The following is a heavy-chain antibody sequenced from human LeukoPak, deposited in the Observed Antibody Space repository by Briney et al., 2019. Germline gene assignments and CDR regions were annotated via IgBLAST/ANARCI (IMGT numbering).Heavy chain of an antibody. V-gene: IGHV3-13*04. D-gene: IGHD3-22*01. CDR1: GFTFSNSD. CDR2: IGTGGAT. J-gene: IGHJ4*02. CDR3: VREALDYYDTSPAHFDY. Sequence: GGSLRLSCAAPGFTFSNSDMHWVRQATGKGLEWVSAIGTGGATYYSGSVKGRFTISRENARNSLYLQMDSLRAGDTAVYYCVREALDYYDTSPAHFDYWGQGTLVTVSS.